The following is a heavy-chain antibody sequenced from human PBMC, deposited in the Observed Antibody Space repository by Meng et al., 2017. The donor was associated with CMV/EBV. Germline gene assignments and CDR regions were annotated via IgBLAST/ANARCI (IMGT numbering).Heavy chain of an antibody. CDR2: ISAYNGNT. CDR3: ARDLKLNLRFLEWLPLGGNYYYGMDV. D-gene: IGHD3-3*01. J-gene: IGHJ6*02. Sequence: ASVKVSCKASGYTFTSYGISWVRQAPGQGLEWMGWISAYNGNTNYAQKLQGRVTMTTDTSTSTAYMELRSLRSEDTAVYYCARDLKLNLRFLEWLPLGGNYYYGMDVWAKGPRS. V-gene: IGHV1-18*01. CDR1: GYTFTSYG.